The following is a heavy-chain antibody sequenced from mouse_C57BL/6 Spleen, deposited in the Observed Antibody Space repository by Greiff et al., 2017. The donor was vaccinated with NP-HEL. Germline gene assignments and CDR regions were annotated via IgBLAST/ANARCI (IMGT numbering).Heavy chain of an antibody. CDR2: INPSSGYT. J-gene: IGHJ4*01. D-gene: IGHD2-10*01. V-gene: IGHV1-4*01. CDR3: AGAYLRSMDY. Sequence: LVESGAELARPGASVKMSCKASGYTFTSYTMHWVKQRPGQGLEWIGYINPSSGYTKYNQKFKDKATLTADKSSSTAYMQLSSLTSEDSAVYYCAGAYLRSMDYWGQGTSVTVSS. CDR1: GYTFTSYT.